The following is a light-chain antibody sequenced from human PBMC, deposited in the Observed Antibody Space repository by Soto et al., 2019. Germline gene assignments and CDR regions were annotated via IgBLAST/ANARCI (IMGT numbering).Light chain of an antibody. Sequence: QSVLTQPPSVSGAPGQRVTIPCTGSSSNIGAGYHVHWYQQLPGTAPRLLIYANTNRPSRVPDRFSGSKSGTSASLAITGLQAEDEADYYCSSYTGTNNFGVFGPGTKVTVL. J-gene: IGLJ1*01. CDR2: ANT. V-gene: IGLV1-40*01. CDR3: SSYTGTNNFGV. CDR1: SSNIGAGYH.